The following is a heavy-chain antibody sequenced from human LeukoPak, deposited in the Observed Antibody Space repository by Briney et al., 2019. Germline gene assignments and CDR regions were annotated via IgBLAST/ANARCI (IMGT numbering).Heavy chain of an antibody. CDR1: GFTFSSYA. CDR3: ARRGYGDYAPFDY. Sequence: PGGSLRLSCAASGFTFSSYAMTWVRQAPGKGLEWVSTVSTSGGGTYYADSVKGRFTISRDNSKNTLYLQMNSLRAEDTAVYYCARRGYGDYAPFDYWGQGTLVTVSS. J-gene: IGHJ4*02. V-gene: IGHV3-23*01. CDR2: VSTSGGGT. D-gene: IGHD4-17*01.